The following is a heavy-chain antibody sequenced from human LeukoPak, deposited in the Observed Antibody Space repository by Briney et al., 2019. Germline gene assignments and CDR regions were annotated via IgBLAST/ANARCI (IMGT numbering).Heavy chain of an antibody. V-gene: IGHV4-34*01. Sequence: PSETLSLTCAVYGGSFSGYYWSWIRQPPGKGLEWIGEINHSGSTNYNPSLKSRVTISVDTSKNQFSLKLSSVTAADTAVYYCARTGYSSGWYGRSPFGYWGQGTLVTVSS. CDR1: GGSFSGYY. D-gene: IGHD6-19*01. CDR3: ARTGYSSGWYGRSPFGY. J-gene: IGHJ4*02. CDR2: INHSGST.